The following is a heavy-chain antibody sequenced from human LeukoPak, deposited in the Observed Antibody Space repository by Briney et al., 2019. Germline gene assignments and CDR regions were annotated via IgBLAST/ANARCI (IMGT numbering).Heavy chain of an antibody. D-gene: IGHD1-26*01. Sequence: PGGSLRLSCAASGFTFSTSAMNWVRQAPGKGLEWVSAISTSGASTYYADSVKGRVSISRDNSRNTLYLQMNSLRAEDTAVFYCARAIVGATTRSFDYWGQGTLVTVSS. CDR2: ISTSGAST. V-gene: IGHV3-23*01. CDR1: GFTFSTSA. J-gene: IGHJ4*02. CDR3: ARAIVGATTRSFDY.